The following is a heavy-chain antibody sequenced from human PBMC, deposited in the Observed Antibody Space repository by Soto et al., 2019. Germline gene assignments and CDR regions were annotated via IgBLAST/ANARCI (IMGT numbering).Heavy chain of an antibody. V-gene: IGHV3-9*01. J-gene: IGHJ3*02. D-gene: IGHD6-13*01. CDR2: ISWNSGSI. Sequence: GGSLRLCCSASGFPFDDYSMHWVRPAPGKGLEWVSGISWNSGSIGYADSVKGRFTISRDNAKNSLYLQMNSLRAEDTALYYCAKDRDSSSWYAFDIWGQGTMVTVSS. CDR1: GFPFDDYS. CDR3: AKDRDSSSWYAFDI.